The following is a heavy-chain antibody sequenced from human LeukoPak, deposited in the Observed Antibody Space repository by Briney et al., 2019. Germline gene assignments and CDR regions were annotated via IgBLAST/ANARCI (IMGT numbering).Heavy chain of an antibody. J-gene: IGHJ3*02. CDR1: GGSISSSSYY. V-gene: IGHV4-61*01. D-gene: IGHD3-10*01. CDR3: ARGGRFPLWFGELLLTNAFDI. CDR2: IYYSGST. Sequence: PSETLSLTCTVSGGSISSSSYYWSWIRQPPGKGLEWIGYIYYSGSTNYNPSLKSRVTISVDTSRNQFSLKLSSVTAADTAVYYCARGGRFPLWFGELLLTNAFDIWGQGTMVTVSS.